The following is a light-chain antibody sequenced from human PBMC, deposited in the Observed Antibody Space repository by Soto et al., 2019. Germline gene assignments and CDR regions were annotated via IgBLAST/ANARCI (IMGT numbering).Light chain of an antibody. CDR3: QHHNSYSQT. CDR1: QGIRND. CDR2: AAS. Sequence: DIQMTQSPSSLSASVGDRVTITCRASQGIRNDLGWYQQKQGKAPKRLFYAASSLQSGVPSRFSGSGSGTEFPLTISRLQPDDVATYFCQHHNSYSQTFGQGTKVEIK. V-gene: IGKV1-17*01. J-gene: IGKJ1*01.